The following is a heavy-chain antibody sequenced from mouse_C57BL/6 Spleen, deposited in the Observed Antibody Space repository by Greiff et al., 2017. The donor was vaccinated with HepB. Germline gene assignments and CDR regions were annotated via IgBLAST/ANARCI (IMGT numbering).Heavy chain of an antibody. V-gene: IGHV5-4*03. CDR3: ARDRWGYDGNYDWYFDV. D-gene: IGHD2-1*01. CDR2: ISDGGSYT. CDR1: GFTFSSYA. J-gene: IGHJ1*03. Sequence: EVKVVESGGGLVKPGGSLKLSCAASGFTFSSYAMSWVRQTPEKRLEWVATISDGGSYTYYPDNVKGRFTISRDNAKNNLYLQMSHLKSEDTAMYYCARDRWGYDGNYDWYFDVWGTGTTVTVSS.